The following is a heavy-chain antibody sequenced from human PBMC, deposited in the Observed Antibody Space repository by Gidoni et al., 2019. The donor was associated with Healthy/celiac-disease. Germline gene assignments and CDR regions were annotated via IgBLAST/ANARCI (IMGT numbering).Heavy chain of an antibody. CDR2: INHSGST. CDR3: ARGVKSPRGLGYCSGGSCYGTSHWFDP. CDR1: GGSFSGYY. V-gene: IGHV4-34*01. J-gene: IGHJ5*02. Sequence: QVQLQQWGAGLLKPSETLSLTCAVYGGSFSGYYWSWIRQPHGKGLEWIGEINHSGSTNYNPSLKSRVTISGDTSKNQFSLKLSSVTAADTAVYYCARGVKSPRGLGYCSGGSCYGTSHWFDPWGQGTLVTVSS. D-gene: IGHD2-15*01.